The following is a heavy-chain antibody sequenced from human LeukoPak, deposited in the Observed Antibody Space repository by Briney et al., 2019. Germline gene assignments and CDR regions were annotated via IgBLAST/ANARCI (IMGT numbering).Heavy chain of an antibody. J-gene: IGHJ4*02. CDR3: ARAYSSGWYDY. D-gene: IGHD6-19*01. V-gene: IGHV4-34*01. CDR2: INHSGST. Sequence: PSETLSLTCTVSGGSISSYYWSWIRQPPGKGLEWIGEINHSGSTNYNPSLKSRVTISVDTSKNQFSLKLSAVTASDTAVYYCARAYSSGWYDYWGQGTLVTVSS. CDR1: GGSISSYY.